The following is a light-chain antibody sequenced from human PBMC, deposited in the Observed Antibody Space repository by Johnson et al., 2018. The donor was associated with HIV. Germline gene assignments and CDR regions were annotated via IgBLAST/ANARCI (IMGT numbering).Light chain of an antibody. V-gene: IGLV1-51*02. CDR3: GTWDSSLGAHYV. CDR2: EKN. CDR1: SSNIGNNY. Sequence: QSVLTQPPSVSAAPGQKVTISCSGSSSNIGNNYVSWYQQLPGTAPKLLIYEKNKRPSGITDRFSASKSGTSATLDITGLQNGDEADYYCGTWDSSLGAHYVFGTGTKVTVL. J-gene: IGLJ1*01.